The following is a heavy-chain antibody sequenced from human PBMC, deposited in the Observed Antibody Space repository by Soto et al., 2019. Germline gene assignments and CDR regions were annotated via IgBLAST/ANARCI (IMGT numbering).Heavy chain of an antibody. D-gene: IGHD3-16*01. J-gene: IGHJ4*02. CDR3: AGGRYREY. Sequence: QVHLVQSGAEVKKPGASVKVSCKGSGYDFTTYGITWVRQAPGQGLEWMAWISAHNGNTDYAQKLQGRVTVTRDTSPKHGYKGVGGLKSCGTGVYFRAGGRYREYLGQGGPVPVPS. CDR2: ISAHNGNT. V-gene: IGHV1-18*01. CDR1: GYDFTTYG.